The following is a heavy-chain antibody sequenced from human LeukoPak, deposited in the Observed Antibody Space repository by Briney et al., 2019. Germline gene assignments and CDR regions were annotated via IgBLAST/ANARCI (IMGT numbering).Heavy chain of an antibody. V-gene: IGHV1-69*13. CDR3: ARPRYRGYCDSSGYYLDY. D-gene: IGHD3-22*01. CDR2: IIPIFGTA. J-gene: IGHJ4*02. CDR1: GGTFSSYA. Sequence: SVKVSCKASGGTFSSYAISWVRQAPGQGLEWMGGIIPIFGTANYAQKFHGRVTITADESTSTAYMELSSLRSEDTAVYYCARPRYRGYCDSSGYYLDYWGQGTLVTVSS.